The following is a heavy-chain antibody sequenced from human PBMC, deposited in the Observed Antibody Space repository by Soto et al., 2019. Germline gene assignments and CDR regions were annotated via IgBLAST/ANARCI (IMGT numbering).Heavy chain of an antibody. CDR1: GYTFTSYD. CDR3: ARWDYDFWSGPGASDI. D-gene: IGHD3-3*01. CDR2: MNPNSGNT. J-gene: IGHJ3*02. Sequence: GASVKVSCKASGYTFTSYDINWVRQATGQGLEWMGWMNPNSGNTGYAQKFQGRVTMTRNTSISTAYMELSSLRSEDTAVYYCARWDYDFWSGPGASDIWGQGTMVTVSS. V-gene: IGHV1-8*01.